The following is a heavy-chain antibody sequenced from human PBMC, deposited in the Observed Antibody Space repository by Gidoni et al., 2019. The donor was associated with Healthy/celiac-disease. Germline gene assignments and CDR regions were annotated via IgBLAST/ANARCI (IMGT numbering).Heavy chain of an antibody. Sequence: EVQLLESGGGWVQPGGALRLAGADSGFTFSSYAMSWVRQAPGKGLEWVSAISGSGGSTYYADSVKGRFTISRDNSKNTLYLQMNSLRAEDTAVYYCALTPYDSSGYYFDYWGQGTLVTASS. D-gene: IGHD3-22*01. CDR2: ISGSGGST. J-gene: IGHJ4*02. CDR3: ALTPYDSSGYYFDY. V-gene: IGHV3-23*01. CDR1: GFTFSSYA.